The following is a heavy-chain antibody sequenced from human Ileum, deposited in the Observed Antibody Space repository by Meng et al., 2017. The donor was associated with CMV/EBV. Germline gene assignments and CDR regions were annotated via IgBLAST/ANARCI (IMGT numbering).Heavy chain of an antibody. CDR1: GGSMSSYY. J-gene: IGHJ4*02. Sequence: EAGPERVEPRETLSLTCTVSGGSMSSYYWSWIRQPAGKGLEWIGRIYTSGSSNYNSSLKSRVTMSVDTSKNQFSMKLNSVTAADTAMYYCAREGPTDWGRALDYWGQGTLVTVSS. CDR2: IYTSGSS. V-gene: IGHV4-4*07. D-gene: IGHD7-27*01. CDR3: AREGPTDWGRALDY.